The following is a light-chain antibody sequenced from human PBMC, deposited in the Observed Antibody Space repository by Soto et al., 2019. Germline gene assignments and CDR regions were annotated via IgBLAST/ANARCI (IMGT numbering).Light chain of an antibody. J-gene: IGLJ2*01. Sequence: QSVLTQPPSVSGAPGQRVTISCTGSSSNIGAGYDVHWYQQVPGTAPKLLISDNNNRPSGVPDRFAGYKSGTSASLAITGLQAADEADYHCQSYDRSLSGAVFGGGTKLTVL. CDR3: QSYDRSLSGAV. CDR1: SSNIGAGYD. CDR2: DNN. V-gene: IGLV1-40*01.